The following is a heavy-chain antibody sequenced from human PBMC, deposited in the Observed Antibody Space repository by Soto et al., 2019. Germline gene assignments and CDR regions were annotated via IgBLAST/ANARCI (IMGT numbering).Heavy chain of an antibody. Sequence: AXVKVSCKASGYTFTSYAMHWVRQAPGQRLEWMGWINAGNGNTKYSQKFQGRVTITRDTSASTAYMELSSLRSEDTAVYYCARGPGGPDGPGDYWGQGTLVTVS. D-gene: IGHD2-15*01. CDR3: ARGPGGPDGPGDY. CDR1: GYTFTSYA. V-gene: IGHV1-3*01. J-gene: IGHJ4*02. CDR2: INAGNGNT.